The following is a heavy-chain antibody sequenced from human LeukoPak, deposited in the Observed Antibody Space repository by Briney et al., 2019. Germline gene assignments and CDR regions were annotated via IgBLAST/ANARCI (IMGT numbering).Heavy chain of an antibody. CDR1: GFTFSSYW. CDR3: AREKGSSWYEGAFDI. V-gene: IGHV4-34*01. Sequence: KTGGSLRLSCVVSGFTFSSYWMSWVRQPPGKGLEWIGEINHSGSTNYNPSLKSRVTISVDTSKNQFSLKLSSVTAADTAVYYCAREKGSSWYEGAFDIWGQGTMVTVSS. CDR2: INHSGST. D-gene: IGHD6-13*01. J-gene: IGHJ3*02.